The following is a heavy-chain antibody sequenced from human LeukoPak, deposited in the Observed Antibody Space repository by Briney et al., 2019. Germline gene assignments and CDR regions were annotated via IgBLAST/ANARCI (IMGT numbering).Heavy chain of an antibody. Sequence: SVKVSCKASGGTFSSYAISWVRQAPGQGLEWMGGIIPIFGTTNYARKFQSRVTITADESTSTAYMELSSLRSEDTAVYYCTRDQVNGHYTKYYFDYWGQGTLVTVSS. CDR1: GGTFSSYA. J-gene: IGHJ4*02. V-gene: IGHV1-69*13. D-gene: IGHD3-3*01. CDR3: TRDQVNGHYTKYYFDY. CDR2: IIPIFGTT.